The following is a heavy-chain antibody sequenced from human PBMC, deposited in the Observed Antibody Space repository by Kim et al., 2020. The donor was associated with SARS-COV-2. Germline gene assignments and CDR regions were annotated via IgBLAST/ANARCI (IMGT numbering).Heavy chain of an antibody. Sequence: SETLSLTCTVSGGSISSYYWSWIRQPPGKGLEWIGYIYYSGSTNSNPSLKSRVTISVDTSKNKFSLKLSSVTAADTAVYYCARGAEGYSSTWYFDLWGRGTLVTVSS. CDR1: GGSISSYY. D-gene: IGHD6-19*01. J-gene: IGHJ2*01. CDR2: IYYSGST. V-gene: IGHV4-59*13. CDR3: ARGAEGYSSTWYFDL.